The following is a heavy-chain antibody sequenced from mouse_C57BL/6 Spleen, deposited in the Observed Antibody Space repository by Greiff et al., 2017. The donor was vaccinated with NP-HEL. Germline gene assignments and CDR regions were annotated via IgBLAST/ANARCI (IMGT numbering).Heavy chain of an antibody. CDR3: ASRDGSSYFDYAMDY. CDR1: GYSFTSYY. CDR2: IYPGSGNT. Sequence: QVQLQQSGPELVKPGASVKISCKASGYSFTSYYIHWVKQRPGQGLEWIGWIYPGSGNTKYNEKFKGKATLTADTSSSTAYMQLSSLTSEDSAVYYCASRDGSSYFDYAMDYWGQGTSVTVSS. D-gene: IGHD1-1*01. V-gene: IGHV1-66*01. J-gene: IGHJ4*01.